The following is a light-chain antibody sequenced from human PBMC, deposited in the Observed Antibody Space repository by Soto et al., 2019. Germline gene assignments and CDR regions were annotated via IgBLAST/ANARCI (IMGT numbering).Light chain of an antibody. V-gene: IGKV1-6*01. CDR3: LQDYTYPLT. J-gene: IGKJ4*01. CDR2: VAS. CDR1: QDIRHD. Sequence: AIQMTQSPSSLSASVGDRVTITCRASQDIRHDLAWYQQRPGKAPKLLIYVASTLQSGVPSRFSGGGSGTDFTLTISSLQPEDVVTYYCLQDYTYPLTFGGGTRVEMK.